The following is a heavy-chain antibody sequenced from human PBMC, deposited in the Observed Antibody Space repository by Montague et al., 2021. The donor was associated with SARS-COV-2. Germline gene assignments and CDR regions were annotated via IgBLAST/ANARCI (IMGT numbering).Heavy chain of an antibody. CDR2: IYYSGST. J-gene: IGHJ5*02. CDR3: ARAGGFYDYWSGYSSSAGFFDP. V-gene: IGHV4-59*02. CDR1: GGSVSSYY. Sequence: SETLSLTCTVYGGSVSSYYWRWIRKSPGKGLQSLGYIYYSGSTNYNPSLKSRVTMSVDTSKNQLSLRLNSVTTADTAVYFCARAGGFYDYWSGYSSSAGFFDPWGQGILVTVSS. D-gene: IGHD3-3*01.